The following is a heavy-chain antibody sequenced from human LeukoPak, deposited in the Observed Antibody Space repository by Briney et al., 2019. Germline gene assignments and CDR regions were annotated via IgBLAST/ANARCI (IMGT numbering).Heavy chain of an antibody. CDR3: GKDWKLDY. Sequence: GGSLRLSCAASGFTFNNYAMSWVRHAPGKGLEWVSAISDNGGDTKYADSVKGRFTISRDNSKNTLYLQMNSLRVEDTAIYYCGKDWKLDYWGQGTLVTVSS. V-gene: IGHV3-23*01. J-gene: IGHJ4*02. CDR1: GFTFNNYA. D-gene: IGHD1-1*01. CDR2: ISDNGGDT.